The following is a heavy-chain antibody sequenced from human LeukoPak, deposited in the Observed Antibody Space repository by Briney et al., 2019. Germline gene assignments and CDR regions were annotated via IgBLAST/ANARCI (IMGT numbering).Heavy chain of an antibody. CDR1: GFTFSSYW. Sequence: AGGSLRLSCAASGFTFSSYWMSWVRQAPGKGLEWVANIKHDGSEKYYGDSVKGRFTISRDNARNSLYLQMNSLRAEDTAVYYCALYNWNSKRDFGYWGQGTLVTVSS. CDR3: ALYNWNSKRDFGY. CDR2: IKHDGSEK. D-gene: IGHD1-7*01. J-gene: IGHJ4*02. V-gene: IGHV3-7*05.